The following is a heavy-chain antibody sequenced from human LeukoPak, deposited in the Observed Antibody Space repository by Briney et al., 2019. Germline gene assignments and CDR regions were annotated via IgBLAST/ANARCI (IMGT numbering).Heavy chain of an antibody. Sequence: GRSLRLSCAASGFTFSSDGMHWVRQAPGKGLERVSAISGSGGSTYYADSVKGRFTISRDNSKNTLYLQMNSLRAEDTAVYYCAKFGRYCSSTSCHFDYWGQGTLVTVSS. CDR2: ISGSGGST. D-gene: IGHD2-2*01. V-gene: IGHV3-23*01. CDR1: GFTFSSDG. CDR3: AKFGRYCSSTSCHFDY. J-gene: IGHJ4*02.